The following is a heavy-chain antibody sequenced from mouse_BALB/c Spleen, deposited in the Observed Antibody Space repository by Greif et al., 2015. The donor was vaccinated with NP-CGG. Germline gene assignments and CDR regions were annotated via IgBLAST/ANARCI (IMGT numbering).Heavy chain of an antibody. CDR3: ARARPYYAMDY. J-gene: IGHJ4*01. V-gene: IGHV14-3*02. CDR1: GFNIKDTY. Sequence: EVKLEESGAELVKPGASVKLSCTASGFNIKDTYMHWVKQRPEQGLEWIGRIDPANGNTKYDPKFQGKATITADTSSNTAYLQLSSLTSGDTAVYYCARARPYYAMDYWGQGTSVTVSS. D-gene: IGHD3-1*01. CDR2: IDPANGNT.